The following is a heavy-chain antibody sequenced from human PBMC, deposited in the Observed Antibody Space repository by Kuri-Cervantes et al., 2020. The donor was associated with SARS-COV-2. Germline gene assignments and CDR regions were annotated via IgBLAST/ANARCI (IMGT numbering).Heavy chain of an antibody. J-gene: IGHJ4*02. CDR2: IYHSGST. CDR1: GYSISSGYY. Sequence: SQTLSLTCAVSGYSISSGYYWGWVRQPPGKGLEWIGSIYHSGSTYYNPSLMSRVTILVDTSKNQFSLKLSSVTAADTAVYYCARVGYSYGNYFDYWGQGTLVTVSS. V-gene: IGHV4-38-2*01. CDR3: ARVGYSYGNYFDY. D-gene: IGHD5-18*01.